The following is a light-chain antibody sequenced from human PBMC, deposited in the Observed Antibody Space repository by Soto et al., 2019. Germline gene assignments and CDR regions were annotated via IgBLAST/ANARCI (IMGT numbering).Light chain of an antibody. CDR3: SSSTTTTSLVV. CDR1: SSDIGDYNY. V-gene: IGLV2-14*01. CDR2: DVS. J-gene: IGLJ3*02. Sequence: QSALTQPASVSGSPGQSITISCTGTSSDIGDYNYVSWYQQYPGKVPKLVIYDVSHRPSGVSNRFSGYKSGNPASLTISGLQAEDEAEYYCSSSTTTTSLVVFGGGTKLTVL.